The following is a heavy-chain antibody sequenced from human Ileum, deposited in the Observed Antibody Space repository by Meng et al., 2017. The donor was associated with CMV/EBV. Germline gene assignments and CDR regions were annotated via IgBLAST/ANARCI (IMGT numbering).Heavy chain of an antibody. D-gene: IGHD1-26*01. CDR3: ARCGIVGASSSCEY. J-gene: IGHJ4*02. CDR1: GFTFGTYA. Sequence: YGFTFGTYAMAWVRQAPGKGLDWVSGISGRGDDTYYADSVRGRFTISRDNSKSTLYLQMNSLRAEDTAIYYCARCGIVGASSSCEYWGQGTLVTVSS. V-gene: IGHV3-23*01. CDR2: ISGRGDDT.